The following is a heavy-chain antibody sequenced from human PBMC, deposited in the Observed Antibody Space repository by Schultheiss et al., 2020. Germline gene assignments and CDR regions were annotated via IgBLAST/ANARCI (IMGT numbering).Heavy chain of an antibody. D-gene: IGHD6-13*01. CDR2: IYYSGST. CDR1: GGSISSYY. J-gene: IGHJ4*02. V-gene: IGHV4-59*01. CDR3: ARDFAAENYFDY. Sequence: SETLSLTCTVSGGSISSYYWSWIRQPPGKGLEWIGYIYYSGSTNYNPSLKSRVTISVDTSKNQFSLKLSSVTAADTAVYYCARDFAAENYFDYWCQGTLVTVSS.